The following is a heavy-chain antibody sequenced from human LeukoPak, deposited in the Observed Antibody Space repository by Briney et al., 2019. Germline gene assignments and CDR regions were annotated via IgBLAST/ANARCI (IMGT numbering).Heavy chain of an antibody. CDR2: ISGSGGRT. D-gene: IGHD3-10*01. V-gene: IGHV3-23*01. CDR3: AKDWVLLWFGESKSHFDY. CDR1: GFTFSAYA. J-gene: IGHJ4*02. Sequence: GGFLRLSCAASGFTFSAYAMSWVRQAPGKGLEWVSIISGSGGRTDYADSVKGRFTISRDNSKNTLYLQMNSLRVEDTAVYYCAKDWVLLWFGESKSHFDYWGQGTLVTVSS.